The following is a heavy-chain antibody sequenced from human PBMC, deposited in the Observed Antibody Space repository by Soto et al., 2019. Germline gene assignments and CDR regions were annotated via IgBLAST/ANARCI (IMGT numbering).Heavy chain of an antibody. V-gene: IGHV3-23*01. CDR1: GFTFSNYA. CDR2: VSGSGGAA. J-gene: IGHJ4*02. D-gene: IGHD3-3*01. CDR3: AKGWSSSAWDSHYFDS. Sequence: EVQLLESGGGLVQPGGSLRLSCAASGFTFSNYAMRWVRQAPGKGLEWVAAVSGSGGAAYYADSVKGRFTISRDNAKNTMSLAMNSLRADESAVNYCAKGWSSSAWDSHYFDSWGQGIRVTVSS.